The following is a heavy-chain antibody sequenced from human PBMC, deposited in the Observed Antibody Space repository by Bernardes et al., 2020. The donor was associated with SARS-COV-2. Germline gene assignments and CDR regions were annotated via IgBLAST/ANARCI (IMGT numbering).Heavy chain of an antibody. Sequence: VGSLRLSCAASGFTFSGSTMHWVRQASGKGLEWVGRIRSKANSYATTYAASVKGRFTISRDDSKNTAYLQMNSLKTEDTAVYYCTPGYQNYMDVWGKGTTVTVSS. V-gene: IGHV3-73*01. D-gene: IGHD2-2*01. CDR1: GFTFSGST. CDR3: TPGYQNYMDV. CDR2: IRSKANSYAT. J-gene: IGHJ6*03.